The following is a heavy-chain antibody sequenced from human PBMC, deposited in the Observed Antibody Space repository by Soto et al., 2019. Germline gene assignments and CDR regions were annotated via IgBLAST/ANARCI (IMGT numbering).Heavy chain of an antibody. V-gene: IGHV1-18*04. CDR1: GYTFTSYG. Sequence: ASVKVSCKASGYTFTSYGISWVRQAPGQGLEWMGWISAYNGNTNYAQKLQGRVTMATDTSTSTAYMELRSLRSDDTAVYYCARGHYYDSSGYLFFDYCGQRTLVTVSS. CDR3: ARGHYYDSSGYLFFDY. D-gene: IGHD3-22*01. CDR2: ISAYNGNT. J-gene: IGHJ4*02.